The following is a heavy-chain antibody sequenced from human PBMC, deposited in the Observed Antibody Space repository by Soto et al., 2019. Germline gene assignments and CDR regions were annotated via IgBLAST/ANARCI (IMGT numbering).Heavy chain of an antibody. CDR1: GFTFSTYS. V-gene: IGHV3-48*01. Sequence: EVQLVESGGGLVQPGGSLRLSCAASGFTFSTYSMNWVRQAPGKGLEWVSYISGSSSNIYYADSVKGRFTISRDNAKDSLGLQMNSLRAEDTAMYYCARVSDYGETSDYWGQGTLVTVSS. CDR3: ARVSDYGETSDY. CDR2: ISGSSSNI. D-gene: IGHD4-17*01. J-gene: IGHJ4*02.